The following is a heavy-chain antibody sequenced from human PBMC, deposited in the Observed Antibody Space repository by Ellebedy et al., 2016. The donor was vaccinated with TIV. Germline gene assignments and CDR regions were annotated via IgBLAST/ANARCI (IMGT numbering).Heavy chain of an antibody. CDR1: GFTFSNYF. CDR3: ARGSYNSGVLGY. Sequence: PGGSLRLSCATSGFTFSNYFMSWVRQAPGKGPEWVSYISPDSFNIHYGDSVKGRFTISRDNANSSLSLQMSSLRGDDTAIYYCARGSYNSGVLGYWGQGTLVTVSS. D-gene: IGHD1-26*01. V-gene: IGHV3-11*06. CDR2: ISPDSFNI. J-gene: IGHJ4*02.